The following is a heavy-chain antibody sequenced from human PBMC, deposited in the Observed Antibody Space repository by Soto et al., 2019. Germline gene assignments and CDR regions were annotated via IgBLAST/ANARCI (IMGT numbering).Heavy chain of an antibody. CDR3: AKDMIGQLGGMDV. CDR1: GFTFSSYG. J-gene: IGHJ6*02. Sequence: QVQLVESGGGVVQPGRSLRLSCAASGFTFSSYGMHWVRQAPGKGLEWVAVISYDGSNKYYADSVKGRFTISRDNSKNPLYLQMNSLRAEDTAVYYCAKDMIGQLGGMDVWGQGTTVTVSS. CDR2: ISYDGSNK. D-gene: IGHD3-22*01. V-gene: IGHV3-30*18.